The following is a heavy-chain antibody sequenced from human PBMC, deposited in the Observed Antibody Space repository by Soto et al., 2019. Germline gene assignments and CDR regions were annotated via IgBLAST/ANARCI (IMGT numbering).Heavy chain of an antibody. V-gene: IGHV1-8*01. CDR3: ARVGRYYYDSSGYIDY. Sequence: ASVKVSCKASGYTFTSYDINWVRQATGQGLEWMGWMNPNSGNTGYAQKFQGRVTMTRNTSISTAYMELSSLRSEDTAVYYCARVGRYYYDSSGYIDYWGQGTLVTVSS. CDR2: MNPNSGNT. CDR1: GYTFTSYD. D-gene: IGHD3-22*01. J-gene: IGHJ4*02.